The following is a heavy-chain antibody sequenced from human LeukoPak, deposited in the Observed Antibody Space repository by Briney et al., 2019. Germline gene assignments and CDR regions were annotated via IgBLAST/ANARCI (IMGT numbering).Heavy chain of an antibody. J-gene: IGHJ4*02. V-gene: IGHV1-69*10. Sequence: GASVKVSCKASGGTFSSYAISWVRQAPGQGLEWMGGIIPILGIANYAQKFQGRVTITADKSTSTAYMELSSLRSEDTAVYYCARGVGYGSGSYYSSWGQGTLVTVSS. D-gene: IGHD3-10*01. CDR1: GGTFSSYA. CDR2: IIPILGIA. CDR3: ARGVGYGSGSYYSS.